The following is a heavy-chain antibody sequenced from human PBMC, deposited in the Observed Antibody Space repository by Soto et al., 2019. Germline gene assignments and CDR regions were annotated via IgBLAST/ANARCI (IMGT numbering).Heavy chain of an antibody. CDR1: GFAFSDYY. Sequence: QVQLVEAGGGLVKPGGSLRLSCVASGFAFSDYYMAWIRQAPGKGLEWVSHISSSVVTKTYADSVEGRFTISRDNAKNSLYLQMNSLRADDTAVYFCARVSRYSSGWYFFYNIDDWGQGTQVTVSS. CDR2: ISSSVVTK. V-gene: IGHV3-11*01. CDR3: ARVSRYSSGWYFFYNIDD. D-gene: IGHD6-19*01. J-gene: IGHJ4*02.